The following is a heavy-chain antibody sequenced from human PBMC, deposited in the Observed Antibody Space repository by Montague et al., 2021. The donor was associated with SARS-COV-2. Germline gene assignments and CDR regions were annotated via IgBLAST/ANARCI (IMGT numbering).Heavy chain of an antibody. J-gene: IGHJ2*01. CDR3: AREFRIELWQTNWYFGL. D-gene: IGHD3-16*01. V-gene: IGHV4-59*11. CDR2: FDHSGNT. CDR1: GGSISGHY. Sequence: SETLSLTCSVSGGSISGHYWSWIRQSPGKGLEWIGNFDHSGNTKYNPSLKSRATISVDTSKNQFALRLGSVTAADTAVYYCAREFRIELWQTNWYFGLWGRGTLVTVSS.